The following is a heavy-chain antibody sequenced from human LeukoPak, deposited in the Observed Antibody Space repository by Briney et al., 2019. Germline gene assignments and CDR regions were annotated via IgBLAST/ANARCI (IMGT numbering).Heavy chain of an antibody. J-gene: IGHJ5*02. CDR1: RYTFTGYY. V-gene: IGHV1-2*06. CDR3: ARSGDADPPDDRTARFDP. D-gene: IGHD3-9*01. Sequence: ASVKVSCKASRYTFTGYYMHWVRQAPGQGLEWMGRINPNSGVTDYAQKFQGRVTMTRDTSISTAYMELSRLRSDDTAVYYCARSGDADPPDDRTARFDPWGQGTLVTVSS. CDR2: INPNSGVT.